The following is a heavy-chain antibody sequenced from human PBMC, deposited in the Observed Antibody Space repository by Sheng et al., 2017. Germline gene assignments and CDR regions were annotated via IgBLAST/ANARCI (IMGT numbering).Heavy chain of an antibody. J-gene: IGHJ3*02. CDR3: ASRVVVISNDAFDI. CDR1: GFTFSSYG. D-gene: IGHD3-22*01. CDR2: IWYDGSNK. V-gene: IGHV3-33*01. Sequence: QVQLVESGGGVVQPGRSLRLSCAASGFTFSSYGMHWVRQAPGKGLEWVAVIWYDGSNKYYADSVKGRFTISRDNSKNTLYLQMNSLRAEDTAVYYCASRVVVISNDAFDIWAKGQWSPSLQ.